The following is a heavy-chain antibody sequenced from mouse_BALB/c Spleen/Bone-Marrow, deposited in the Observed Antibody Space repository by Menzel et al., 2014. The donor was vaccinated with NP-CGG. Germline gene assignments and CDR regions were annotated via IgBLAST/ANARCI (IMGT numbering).Heavy chain of an antibody. Sequence: QVQLQQSGAELMKPGASVKISCKATGYTFSSYWIEWVKQRPGHGLEWIGEILPGRGSTNYNEKFKGKATFTSDTSSNTVYMQLSSLTSEDSAVYYCARWDTTAMDYWGQGASVTVSS. CDR3: ARWDTTAMDY. D-gene: IGHD1-1*01. J-gene: IGHJ4*01. CDR1: GYTFSSYW. V-gene: IGHV1-9*01. CDR2: ILPGRGST.